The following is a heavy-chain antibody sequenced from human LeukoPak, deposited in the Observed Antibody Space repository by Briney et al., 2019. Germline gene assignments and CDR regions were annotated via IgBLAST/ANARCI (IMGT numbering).Heavy chain of an antibody. CDR2: IYYSGST. CDR1: GGSISSSSYY. Sequence: PSETLSLTCTVSGGSISSSSYYWGWIRQPPGKGLEWIGSIYYSGSTYYNPSLESRVTISVDTSKNQFSLKLSSVTAADTAVYYCARVLHYYDSSGEYYFDYWGQGTLVTVSS. J-gene: IGHJ4*02. D-gene: IGHD3-22*01. CDR3: ARVLHYYDSSGEYYFDY. V-gene: IGHV4-39*07.